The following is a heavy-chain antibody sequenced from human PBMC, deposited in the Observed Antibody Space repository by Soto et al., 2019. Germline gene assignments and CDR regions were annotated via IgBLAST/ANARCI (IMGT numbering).Heavy chain of an antibody. V-gene: IGHV4-34*01. CDR1: GGSFSGYC. CDR2: INHSGST. D-gene: IGHD2-2*01. J-gene: IGHJ6*03. Sequence: SETLSLTCAVYGGSFSGYCWSWIRQPPGKGLEWIGEINHSGSTNYNPSLKSRVTISVDTSKNQFSLKLSSVTAADTAVYYCARGVVPAAMDYYYYYMDVWGKGTTVTVSS. CDR3: ARGVVPAAMDYYYYYMDV.